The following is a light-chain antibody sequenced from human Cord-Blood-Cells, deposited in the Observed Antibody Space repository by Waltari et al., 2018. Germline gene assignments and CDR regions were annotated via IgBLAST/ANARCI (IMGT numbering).Light chain of an antibody. J-gene: IGKJ1*01. CDR2: VAS. CDR1: HSVSSN. CDR3: QNRKT. V-gene: IGKV3-15*01. Sequence: EIVMTQSPPTLSVSPGERATLSCRASHSVSSNLAWHQQKPGQAPRPLIYVASTSATGIPGRFTGSGSGTEFTLTIRSLQSEDYAVYNCQNRKTFGQGTKVEIK.